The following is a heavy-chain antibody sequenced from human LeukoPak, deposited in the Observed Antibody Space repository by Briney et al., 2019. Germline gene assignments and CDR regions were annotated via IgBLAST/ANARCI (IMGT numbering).Heavy chain of an antibody. D-gene: IGHD1-26*01. Sequence: GGSLRLSCAASGFTVSSNYMNWVRQAPGKGLEWVSVIYSGGSTYYADSVKGRFTISRDSSQNTLYLQMNSPRAEDTAVYYCARSSAIVGGTRGFDYWGQGTLVTVSS. V-gene: IGHV3-53*01. CDR3: ARSSAIVGGTRGFDY. CDR1: GFTVSSNY. CDR2: IYSGGST. J-gene: IGHJ4*02.